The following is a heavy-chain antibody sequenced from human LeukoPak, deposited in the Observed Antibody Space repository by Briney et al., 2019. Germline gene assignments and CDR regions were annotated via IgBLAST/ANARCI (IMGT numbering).Heavy chain of an antibody. CDR3: AREGCSSTSCYLTDAFDI. CDR2: IYYSGST. Sequence: PSETLSLTCTVSGGSISSYYWSGIRQPPGKGLEGIGYIYYSGSTNYNPSRKRRVTISVDTSKNQFSLKLSSVTAADTAVYYCAREGCSSTSCYLTDAFDIWGQGTMVTVSS. J-gene: IGHJ3*02. CDR1: GGSISSYY. D-gene: IGHD2-2*01. V-gene: IGHV4-59*01.